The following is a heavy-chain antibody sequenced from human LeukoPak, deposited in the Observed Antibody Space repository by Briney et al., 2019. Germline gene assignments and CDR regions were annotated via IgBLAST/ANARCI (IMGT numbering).Heavy chain of an antibody. Sequence: GASVKVSCKVSGYILTELSMHWVRQAPGKGLEWMGGFDPEDGETIYAQKFQGRVTMTEDTSTDTAYMELSSLRSEDTAVYYCATAPPDGGYSYGYDYWGQGTLVTVSS. J-gene: IGHJ4*02. CDR3: ATAPPDGGYSYGYDY. D-gene: IGHD5-18*01. V-gene: IGHV1-24*01. CDR1: GYILTELS. CDR2: FDPEDGET.